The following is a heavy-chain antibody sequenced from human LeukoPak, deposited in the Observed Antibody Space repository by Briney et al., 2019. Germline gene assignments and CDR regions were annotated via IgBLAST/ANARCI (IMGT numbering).Heavy chain of an antibody. Sequence: SVKVSCRASGGTFSSYAISWVRQAPGQGLEWMGRIIPILGIANYAQKFQGRVTITADKSTSTAYMELSSLRSEDTAVYYCARGYCSSTSCYQIDYWGQGTLVTVSS. CDR2: IIPILGIA. CDR1: GGTFSSYA. CDR3: ARGYCSSTSCYQIDY. J-gene: IGHJ4*02. D-gene: IGHD2-2*01. V-gene: IGHV1-69*04.